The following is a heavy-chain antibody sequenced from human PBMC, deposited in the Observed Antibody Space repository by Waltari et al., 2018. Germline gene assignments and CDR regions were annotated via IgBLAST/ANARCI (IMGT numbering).Heavy chain of an antibody. V-gene: IGHV4-34*01. CDR3: ARPGAFVASRGNRFDY. D-gene: IGHD1-1*01. Sequence: TCAVYGGSFSGYSWSWIRQPPGKGLEWIGEINHSGSTNYNPSLKSRVIISVDTSKNQFSLKLSSVTAADTAVYFCARPGAFVASRGNRFDYWGQGTLVTVSS. J-gene: IGHJ4*02. CDR1: GGSFSGYS. CDR2: INHSGST.